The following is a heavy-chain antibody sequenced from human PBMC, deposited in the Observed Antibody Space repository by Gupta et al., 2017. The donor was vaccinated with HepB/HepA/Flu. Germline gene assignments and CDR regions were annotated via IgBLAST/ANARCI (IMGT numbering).Heavy chain of an antibody. V-gene: IGHV3-7*01. CDR3: AKDDNFANWFDP. CDR1: GLMCSSHW. D-gene: IGHD3-9*01. CDR2: IKSDGSDK. J-gene: IGHJ5*02. Sequence: EVQLVESGGGLVQPGGSLRLSCAASGLMCSSHWLIWVRQAPGKGLEWVANIKSDGSDKHYLDSVKGRFTISRDNAKNSLYLHMSNLRGEDTAVYYCAKDDNFANWFDPWGQGTQVTVSS.